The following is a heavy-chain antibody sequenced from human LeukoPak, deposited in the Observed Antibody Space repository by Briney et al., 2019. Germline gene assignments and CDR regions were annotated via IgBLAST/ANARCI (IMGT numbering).Heavy chain of an antibody. CDR2: ISGSGGTT. V-gene: IGHV3-23*01. J-gene: IGHJ4*02. CDR3: SKGGWVGELLGDY. D-gene: IGHD3-10*01. Sequence: GGSLRLSCAASGFIFSRYGMSWVRQAPGKGLEWVSAISGSGGTTYYADSVKGRFTIARDNSKNTLYLLMNSLRAEDTAIYYCSKGGWVGELLGDYWGQGTLVTVSS. CDR1: GFIFSRYG.